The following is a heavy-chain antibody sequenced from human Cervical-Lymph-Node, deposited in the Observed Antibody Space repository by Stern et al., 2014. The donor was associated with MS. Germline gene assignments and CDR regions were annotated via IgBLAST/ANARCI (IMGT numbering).Heavy chain of an antibody. V-gene: IGHV3-11*06. CDR3: ARTLAHSGSYYYLDS. J-gene: IGHJ4*02. CDR2: ISGDSGYP. CDR1: GFTFSDSF. D-gene: IGHD1-26*01. Sequence: EQQVESGGGLVRLGRSLTLSCEASGFTFSDSFMTWVRQAPGNGLEWLSSISGDSGYPKYAAHVRGRFSISRYNARTSLFCRRPGLRADDTAIYFCARTLAHSGSYYYLDSWGQGSLVTVS.